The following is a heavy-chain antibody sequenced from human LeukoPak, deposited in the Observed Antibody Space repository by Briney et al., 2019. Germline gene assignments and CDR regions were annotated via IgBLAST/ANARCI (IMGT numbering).Heavy chain of an antibody. Sequence: SETLSLTCSVSGGSISISGFYWNWIRQLPGKGLEWIGYTYNSGNTYYNPSFGSRVTISTDTSMNQFFLKSHSVTAADTAVYYCARSSGWRDVFDFWGRGTMVTVSS. V-gene: IGHV4-31*03. D-gene: IGHD6-19*01. CDR3: ARSSGWRDVFDF. CDR2: TYNSGNT. CDR1: GGSISISGFY. J-gene: IGHJ3*01.